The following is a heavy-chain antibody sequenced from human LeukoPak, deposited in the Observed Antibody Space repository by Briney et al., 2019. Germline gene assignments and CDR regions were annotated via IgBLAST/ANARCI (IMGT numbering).Heavy chain of an antibody. D-gene: IGHD3-3*01. V-gene: IGHV3-53*05. CDR2: IYSGGGA. J-gene: IGHJ6*02. CDR1: GFTVSSNY. Sequence: GGSLRLSCAASGFTVSSNYMSWVRQAPGKGLECVSVIYSGGGAYYADSVKGRFTISRDNSKNTLYLQMNSLRAEDTAVYYCARDFRYSDFWSGYYTAWDYYYGMDVWGQGTTVTVSS. CDR3: ARDFRYSDFWSGYYTAWDYYYGMDV.